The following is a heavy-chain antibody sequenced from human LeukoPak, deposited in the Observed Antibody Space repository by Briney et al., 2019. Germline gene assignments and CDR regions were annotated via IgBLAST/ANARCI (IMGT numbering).Heavy chain of an antibody. Sequence: GGSLRLSCAASGLTFSDFWMTWVRQAPGKGLESVAYIKEDGSDKYYEDSVRGRFTISRDNAKSSLDLQMRSLRVEDTAVYYCARPRRGNSGDFFDLWGPGNLVTVSS. CDR1: GLTFSDFW. D-gene: IGHD4-23*01. CDR3: ARPRRGNSGDFFDL. J-gene: IGHJ4*02. V-gene: IGHV3-7*01. CDR2: IKEDGSDK.